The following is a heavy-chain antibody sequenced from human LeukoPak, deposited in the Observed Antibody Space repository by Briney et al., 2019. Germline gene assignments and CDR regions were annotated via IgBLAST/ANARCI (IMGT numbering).Heavy chain of an antibody. CDR2: INPNSGGT. V-gene: IGHV1-2*02. D-gene: IGHD1-1*01. J-gene: IGHJ4*02. Sequence: GASVKVSCKASGYTFTGYYMHWVRQAPGQGLEWMGWINPNSGGTNYAQKFQGRVTMTRDTSISTAYVELSRLRSDDTAVYYCARGGTGTTFPKPFDYWGQGTLVTVSS. CDR1: GYTFTGYY. CDR3: ARGGTGTTFPKPFDY.